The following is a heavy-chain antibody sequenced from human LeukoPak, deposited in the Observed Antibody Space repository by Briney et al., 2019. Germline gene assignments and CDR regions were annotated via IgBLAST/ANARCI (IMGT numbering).Heavy chain of an antibody. CDR1: GFPVSSRY. Sequence: PGGSLRLSCAASGFPVSSRYMSWVRLAPGKGLEYDSVIYSGGSTNYADSVKGRFTISRDISKNTLSLQMNSLTAEDTAVYYCASFANHYDSGTMHFDLWGRGTLVTVSS. V-gene: IGHV3-53*01. CDR3: ASFANHYDSGTMHFDL. CDR2: IYSGGST. D-gene: IGHD3-10*01. J-gene: IGHJ2*01.